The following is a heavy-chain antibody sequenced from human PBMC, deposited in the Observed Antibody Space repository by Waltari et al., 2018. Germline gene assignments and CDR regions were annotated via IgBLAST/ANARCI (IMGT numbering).Heavy chain of an antibody. CDR1: GFTFSNYG. V-gene: IGHV3-21*01. Sequence: ELQLVQSGGGLVKPGGSLRLSCAASGFTFSNYGMSWVRQAPGHGLEWVSSITSSGNYINYADSVKGRFTISRDNAKNSLFLQMDSLRVEDTAVYYCAKRSGGVFHYFDYWGQGTLVTVSS. CDR2: ITSSGNYI. CDR3: AKRSGGVFHYFDY. D-gene: IGHD3-16*01. J-gene: IGHJ4*02.